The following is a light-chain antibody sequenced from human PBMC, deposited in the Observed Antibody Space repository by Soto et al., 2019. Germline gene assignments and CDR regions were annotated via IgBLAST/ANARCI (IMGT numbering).Light chain of an antibody. CDR3: QQYYNWPRT. Sequence: PGERVTLSCRASQSVISSYLTWYQQKPGQAPRLLIYGASTRATGIPARFSGSGSGTEFTLTISSLQSEDFAVYYCQQYYNWPRTFGQGTKVDIK. CDR2: GAS. V-gene: IGKV3D-7*01. CDR1: QSVISSY. J-gene: IGKJ1*01.